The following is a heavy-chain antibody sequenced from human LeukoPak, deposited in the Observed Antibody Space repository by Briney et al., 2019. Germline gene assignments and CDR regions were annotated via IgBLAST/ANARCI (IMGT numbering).Heavy chain of an antibody. CDR2: ISSSSSTI. V-gene: IGHV3-48*02. CDR3: ARVRRFGDYGDFDY. D-gene: IGHD4-17*01. CDR1: GFNFSSYS. J-gene: IGHJ4*02. Sequence: PGGSLRLSCAASGFNFSSYSMNWVRQAPGKGLEWVSYISSSSSTIYYADSVKDRFTISRDNAKNSLYLQMNSLRDEDTAVYFCARVRRFGDYGDFDYWGQGTLVTVSS.